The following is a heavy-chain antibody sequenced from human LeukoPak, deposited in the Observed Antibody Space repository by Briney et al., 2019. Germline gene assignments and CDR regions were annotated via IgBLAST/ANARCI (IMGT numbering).Heavy chain of an antibody. CDR3: ARLYYDISTGSNWFDP. CDR2: IYYSGST. D-gene: IGHD3-9*01. J-gene: IGHJ5*02. CDR1: GGSISSYY. V-gene: IGHV4-59*01. Sequence: SETLSLTCTVSGGSISSYYWSWIRQPPGEGLEWIGYIYYSGSTNYNPSLKSRVTISVDTSKNQFSLKLSSVTAADTAVYYCARLYYDISTGSNWFDPWGQGTLVTVSS.